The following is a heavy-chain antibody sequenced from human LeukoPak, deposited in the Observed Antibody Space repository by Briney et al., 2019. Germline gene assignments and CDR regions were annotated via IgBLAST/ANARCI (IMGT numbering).Heavy chain of an antibody. Sequence: GGSLRLSCAASGFTFSDYYMSWIRQAPGKGLEWVSYISSSGSTIYYADSVKGRFTISRDNAKNSLYLQMNSLRAEDTAVYYCARGRVVVVPAAMGGHYYYGMDVWGQGTTVTVSS. CDR3: ARGRVVVVPAAMGGHYYYGMDV. V-gene: IGHV3-11*01. CDR1: GFTFSDYY. D-gene: IGHD2-2*01. CDR2: ISSSGSTI. J-gene: IGHJ6*02.